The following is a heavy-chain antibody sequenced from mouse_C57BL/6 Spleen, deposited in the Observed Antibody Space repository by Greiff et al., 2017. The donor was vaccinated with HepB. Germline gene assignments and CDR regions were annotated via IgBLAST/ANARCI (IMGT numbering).Heavy chain of an antibody. V-gene: IGHV1-64*01. CDR3: ALLTTVVAP. CDR1: GYTFTSYW. CDR2: IHPNSGST. Sequence: QVQLQQPGAELVKPGASVKLSCKASGYTFTSYWMHWVKQRPGQGLEWIGMIHPNSGSTNYNEKFKSKATLTVDKSSSTAYMQLSSLTSEDSAVYYCALLTTVVAPWGPGTTLTVSS. J-gene: IGHJ2*01. D-gene: IGHD1-1*01.